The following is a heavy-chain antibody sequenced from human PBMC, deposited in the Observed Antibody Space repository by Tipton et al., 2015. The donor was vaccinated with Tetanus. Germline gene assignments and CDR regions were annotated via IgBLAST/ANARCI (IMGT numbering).Heavy chain of an antibody. CDR3: ARHGKFASGLRFFDY. D-gene: IGHD6-19*01. CDR2: IFPGDSDI. V-gene: IGHV5-51*01. CDR1: GYPFNNFW. J-gene: IGHJ4*02. Sequence: QLVQSGAEVIEPGESLKISCKGFGYPFNNFWIGWVRHMPGRGLEWMGIIFPGDSDIRYSPSFQGHVTISADSSITTAYLQWSSLEASDTAIYYCARHGKFASGLRFFDYWGQGTLVTVSS.